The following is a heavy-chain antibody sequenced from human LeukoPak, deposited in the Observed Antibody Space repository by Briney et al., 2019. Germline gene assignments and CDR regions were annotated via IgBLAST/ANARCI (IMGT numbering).Heavy chain of an antibody. D-gene: IGHD3-9*01. Sequence: GGSLRLSCAASGFTFSSYWMSWVRQAPGKGLEWVANIKQDGSEKYYVDSVKGRFTISRDNAKNSLYLQMNSLRAEDTAVYYCARADGYFDWLNYYYYMDVWGKGTTVTISS. CDR1: GFTFSSYW. V-gene: IGHV3-7*01. CDR3: ARADGYFDWLNYYYYMDV. J-gene: IGHJ6*03. CDR2: IKQDGSEK.